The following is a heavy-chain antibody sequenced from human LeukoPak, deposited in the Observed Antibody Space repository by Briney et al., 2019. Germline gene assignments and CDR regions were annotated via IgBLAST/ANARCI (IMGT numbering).Heavy chain of an antibody. V-gene: IGHV3-23*01. CDR1: GFTFSSYA. D-gene: IGHD3-22*01. J-gene: IGHJ4*02. CDR3: AIMHGYYDGSGFWVQ. Sequence: LPGGSLRLSCAASGFTFSSYAMSWVRQAPGKGLEWVSFISPSGDRTSNADSVEGRFTISRDNTRNTLYLQMNSLRDEDTGVYYCAIMHGYYDGSGFWVQWGQGTLVTVSS. CDR2: ISPSGDRT.